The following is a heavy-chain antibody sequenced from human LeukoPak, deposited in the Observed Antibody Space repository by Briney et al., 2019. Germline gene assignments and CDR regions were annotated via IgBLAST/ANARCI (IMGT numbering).Heavy chain of an antibody. CDR3: ARLGDWNAFDI. V-gene: IGHV3-13*01. CDR1: GFTFSSYD. J-gene: IGHJ3*02. CDR2: IGTAGDT. Sequence: GGSLRLSCAASGFTFSSYDMHWVRQATGKGLEWVSAIGTAGDTYYPGSVKGRFTISRENAKNSLYLQMNSLRAGDTAVYYCARLGDWNAFDIWGQGTMVTVSS. D-gene: IGHD2-21*01.